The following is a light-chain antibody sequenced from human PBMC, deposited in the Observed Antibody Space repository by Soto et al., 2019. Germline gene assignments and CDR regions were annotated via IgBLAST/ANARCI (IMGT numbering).Light chain of an antibody. Sequence: EIVLTQSPATLSLSPGERATLSCRASQSVSSYLAWYQQKPGQAPRLLIYDASNRATDIPARFSGSGSGTEFTLTISSLQSEDFAVYYCQQYNNWPHTFGQGTKLEIK. CDR1: QSVSSY. V-gene: IGKV3-11*01. J-gene: IGKJ2*01. CDR2: DAS. CDR3: QQYNNWPHT.